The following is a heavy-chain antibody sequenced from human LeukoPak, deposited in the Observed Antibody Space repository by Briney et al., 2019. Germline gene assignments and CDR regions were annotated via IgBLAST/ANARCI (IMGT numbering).Heavy chain of an antibody. Sequence: GGSLRLSCAASGFTVSSNYMSWVRQAPGKGLEWVSVIYSGGSTYYADSVKGRFTISRDNSKNTLYLQMNSLRAEDTAVYYCARVGRDGYNFGFGLAIDYWGQGTLVTVSS. CDR2: IYSGGST. J-gene: IGHJ4*02. CDR1: GFTVSSNY. D-gene: IGHD5-24*01. CDR3: ARVGRDGYNFGFGLAIDY. V-gene: IGHV3-53*01.